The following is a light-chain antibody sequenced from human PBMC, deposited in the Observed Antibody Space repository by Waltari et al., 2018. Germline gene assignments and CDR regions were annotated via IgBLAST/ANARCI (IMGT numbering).Light chain of an antibody. CDR3: QQRYNWPPLT. V-gene: IGKV3-11*01. Sequence: EIVLTQSPATLSLSPGERATLSCRATQSVGNHLTWFQQKPGQAPRLLIYDASNRATGIPVRFSGSGSGTDFNLTISSLEPEDFAVYYCQQRYNWPPLTFGGGTKVEIK. J-gene: IGKJ4*01. CDR2: DAS. CDR1: QSVGNH.